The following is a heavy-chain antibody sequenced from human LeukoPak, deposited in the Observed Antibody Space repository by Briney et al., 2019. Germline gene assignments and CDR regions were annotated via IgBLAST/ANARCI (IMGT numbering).Heavy chain of an antibody. CDR1: GGSISSYY. Sequence: SETLSLTCTVSGGSISSYYWSWIRQPPGQGLEWIGYIYYSGSTNYNPSLKSRVTISVDTSKNQFSLKLSSVTAADTAVYYCAREVEYYYGSGSFRYFDYWGQGTLVTVSS. J-gene: IGHJ4*02. D-gene: IGHD3-10*01. CDR2: IYYSGST. V-gene: IGHV4-59*01. CDR3: AREVEYYYGSGSFRYFDY.